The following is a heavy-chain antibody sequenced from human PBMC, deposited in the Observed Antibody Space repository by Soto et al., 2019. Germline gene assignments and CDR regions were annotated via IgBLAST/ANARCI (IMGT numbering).Heavy chain of an antibody. Sequence: ASVKVSFKASGYTFTSYAMHWVRQAPGQRLEWMGWINAGNGNTKYSQKFQGRVTITRDTSASTAYMELSSLRSEDTAVYYCARDRTTVTTFVRFDPWGQGTLVTVSS. CDR3: ARDRTTVTTFVRFDP. D-gene: IGHD4-17*01. V-gene: IGHV1-3*01. CDR2: INAGNGNT. CDR1: GYTFTSYA. J-gene: IGHJ5*02.